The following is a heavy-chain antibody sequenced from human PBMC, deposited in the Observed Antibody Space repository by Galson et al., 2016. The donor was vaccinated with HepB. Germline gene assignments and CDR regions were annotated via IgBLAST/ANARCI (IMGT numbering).Heavy chain of an antibody. J-gene: IGHJ4*02. CDR3: VKVGVAGYYFDS. CDR2: ISGSGDNT. D-gene: IGHD6-19*01. V-gene: IGHV3-23*01. Sequence: SLRLSCAASGVIFSNYAMSWVRQAPGMGLEWVSSISGSGDNTYYAESVEGRFTSSRDNSKSTLYLEMNSLRAEGTAVYYCVKVGVAGYYFDSWGQGTLVTVSS. CDR1: GVIFSNYA.